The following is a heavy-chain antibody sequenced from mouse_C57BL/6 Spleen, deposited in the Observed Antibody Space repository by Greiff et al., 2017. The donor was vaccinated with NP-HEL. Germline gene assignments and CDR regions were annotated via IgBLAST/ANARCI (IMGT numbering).Heavy chain of an antibody. CDR1: GYAFSSSW. CDR3: AREGGRCFDY. CDR2: IYPGDGDP. V-gene: IGHV1-82*01. D-gene: IGHD1-1*01. Sequence: VQLQQSGPELVKPGASVTISCKASGYAFSSSWLNWVKQRPGKGLEWIGRIYPGDGDPNYNGKFKGKATLTADKSSSTAYMQLSSLTSEDSAVYFCAREGGRCFDYWGQGTTLTVSS. J-gene: IGHJ2*01.